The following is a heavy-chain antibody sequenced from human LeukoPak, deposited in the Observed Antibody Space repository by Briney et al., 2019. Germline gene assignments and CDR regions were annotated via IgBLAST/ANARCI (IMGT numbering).Heavy chain of an antibody. CDR3: ARDRRGYSGYDYVSFDY. CDR2: ISAYNGNT. J-gene: IGHJ4*02. D-gene: IGHD5-12*01. Sequence: ASVKVSCKASGYTFTGYGISWVRQAPGQGLEWMGWISAYNGNTNYAQKLQGRVTMTRDTSTSTVYMELSSLRSEDTAVCYCARDRRGYSGYDYVSFDYWGQGTLVTVSS. V-gene: IGHV1-18*01. CDR1: GYTFTGYG.